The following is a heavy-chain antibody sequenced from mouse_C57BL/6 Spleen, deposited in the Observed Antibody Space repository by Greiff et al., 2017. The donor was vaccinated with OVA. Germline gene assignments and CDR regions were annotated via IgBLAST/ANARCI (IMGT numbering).Heavy chain of an antibody. CDR2: INPNNGGT. CDR3: ARSSSAFDY. V-gene: IGHV1-18*01. J-gene: IGHJ2*01. D-gene: IGHD1-1*01. Sequence: EVKLMESGPELVKPGASVKIPCKASGYTFTDYNMDWVKQSHGKSLEWIGDINPNNGGTIYNQKFKGKATLTVDKSSSTAYMELRSLTSEDTAVYYCARSSSAFDYWGQGTTLTVSS. CDR1: GYTFTDYN.